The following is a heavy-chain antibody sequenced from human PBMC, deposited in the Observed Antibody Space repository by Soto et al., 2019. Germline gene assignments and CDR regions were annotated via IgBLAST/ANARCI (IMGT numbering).Heavy chain of an antibody. D-gene: IGHD4-4*01. CDR2: ISDSGGTT. CDR1: GFTFSSYA. J-gene: IGHJ5*02. Sequence: EVQLLESGGDLVQPGGSLRLSCAASGFTFSSYAMTWVRQAPGKGLEWVSDISDSGGTTYYADSVKGRFTISRDNSKNTLYLQMNSLRAEDTAVYYCAKDYRSTVTTQQYNWFDPWGQGTLVTVSS. CDR3: AKDYRSTVTTQQYNWFDP. V-gene: IGHV3-23*01.